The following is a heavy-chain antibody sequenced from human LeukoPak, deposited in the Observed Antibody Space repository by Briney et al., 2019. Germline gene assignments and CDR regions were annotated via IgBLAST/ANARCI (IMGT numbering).Heavy chain of an antibody. D-gene: IGHD3-10*01. CDR3: VRGSKIRGVLPEGEFDY. CDR1: GFTFSHFA. J-gene: IGHJ4*02. V-gene: IGHV3-30*03. CDR2: ISYDGKKN. Sequence: GGSLRLSCAASGFTFSHFAMHWVRQAPGKGLEGVAVISYDGKKNYYADSVKGRFTLTRDDSASTLYLQMNSLRAEDTAVYYCVRGSKIRGVLPEGEFDYWGQGALVTVSS.